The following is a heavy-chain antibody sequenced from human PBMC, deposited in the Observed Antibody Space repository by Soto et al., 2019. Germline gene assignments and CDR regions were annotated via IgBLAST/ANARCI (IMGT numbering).Heavy chain of an antibody. Sequence: GESLKISCKGSGYSFTSYWISWVRQMPGKGLEWMGRIDPSDSYTNYSPSFQGHVTISADKSISTAYLQWSSLKASDTAMYYCARLRYYDIFTCYYTGPLTGMDVCGQGTTVTVS. CDR3: ARLRYYDIFTCYYTGPLTGMDV. J-gene: IGHJ6*02. V-gene: IGHV5-10-1*01. CDR2: IDPSDSYT. CDR1: GYSFTSYW. D-gene: IGHD3-9*01.